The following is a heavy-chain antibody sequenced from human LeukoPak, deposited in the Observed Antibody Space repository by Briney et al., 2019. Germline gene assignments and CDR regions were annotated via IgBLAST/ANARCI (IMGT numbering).Heavy chain of an antibody. D-gene: IGHD5-12*01. CDR3: ARILYNGNDYSFDY. CDR2: IYSGGST. J-gene: IGHJ4*02. V-gene: IGHV3-53*05. CDR1: GFSVSGDY. Sequence: GGSLRLSCAASGFSVSGDYMSWVRQAPGKGLEWVSVIYSGGSTYYIDSVKGRFTISRDNPKNTLYLQMNSLRDDDTAVYYCARILYNGNDYSFDYWGQGTLVTVSS.